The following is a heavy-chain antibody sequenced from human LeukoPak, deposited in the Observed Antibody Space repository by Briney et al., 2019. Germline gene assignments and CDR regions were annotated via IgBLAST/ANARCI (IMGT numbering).Heavy chain of an antibody. J-gene: IGHJ3*02. D-gene: IGHD1-14*01. CDR1: GGSSSGYY. CDR3: AAGEAFDI. V-gene: IGHV4-34*01. CDR2: INHSGST. Sequence: PSETLSLTCAVYGGSSSGYYWSWIRQPPGKGLEWIGEINHSGSTNYNPSLKSRVTISVDTSKNQSSLRLSSVTAADTAVYYCAAGEAFDIWGQGTMVTVSS.